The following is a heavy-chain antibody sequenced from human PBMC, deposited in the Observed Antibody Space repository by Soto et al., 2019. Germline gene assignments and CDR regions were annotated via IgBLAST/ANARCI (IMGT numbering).Heavy chain of an antibody. CDR1: GGSISSSSYY. Sequence: PSETLSLTCTVSGGSISSSSYYWGWIRQPPGKGLEWIGSIYYSGSTYYNPSLKSRVTISVDTSKNQFSLKLSSVTAADTAVYYCARRFEYGMDFWGQGTTVTVSS. J-gene: IGHJ6*02. CDR3: ARRFEYGMDF. CDR2: IYYSGST. V-gene: IGHV4-39*01.